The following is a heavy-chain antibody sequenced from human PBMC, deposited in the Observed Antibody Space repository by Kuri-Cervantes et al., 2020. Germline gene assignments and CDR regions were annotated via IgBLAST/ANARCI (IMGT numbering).Heavy chain of an antibody. CDR3: AKGGLKVVDY. D-gene: IGHD2-8*01. CDR2: ISYDGSNK. CDR1: GFTFSSYG. J-gene: IGHJ4*02. Sequence: GESLKISCAASGFTFSSYGMHWVRQAPGKGLEWVAVISYDGSNKYYADSVKGRFTISRDNAKNTLFLQVNSLRAEDTAVYYCAKGGLKVVDYWGQGTLVTVSS. V-gene: IGHV3-30*18.